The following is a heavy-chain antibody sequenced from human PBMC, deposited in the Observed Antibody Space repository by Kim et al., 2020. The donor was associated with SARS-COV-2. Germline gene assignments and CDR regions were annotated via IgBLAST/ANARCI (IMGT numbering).Heavy chain of an antibody. D-gene: IGHD3-10*01. V-gene: IGHV4-39*01. CDR3: ARRTAGVFVVIDN. Sequence: SETLSLTCSVSGASINDSLYYWGWIRQPPGKSLEWIAETSASGLAYYNPSLKSRVTISVAPSDNQFSLKVKSVTAADTAVYYCARRTAGVFVVIDNWGQGTLVTVSS. CDR2: TSASGLA. J-gene: IGHJ4*02. CDR1: GASINDSLYY.